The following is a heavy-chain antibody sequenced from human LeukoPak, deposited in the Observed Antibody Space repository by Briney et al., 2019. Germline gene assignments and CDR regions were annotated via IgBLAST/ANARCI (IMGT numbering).Heavy chain of an antibody. CDR1: GFTFSSYS. Sequence: GGSLRLSCAASGFTFSSYSMNWVRQAPGKGLEWVSSISSSSSYIYYADSVKGRFTISRDNAKNSLYLQMNSLRAEDTAVYYCARELAARGYYYFDYWGQGTLVTVSS. J-gene: IGHJ4*02. CDR2: ISSSSSYI. D-gene: IGHD2-15*01. CDR3: ARELAARGYYYFDY. V-gene: IGHV3-21*01.